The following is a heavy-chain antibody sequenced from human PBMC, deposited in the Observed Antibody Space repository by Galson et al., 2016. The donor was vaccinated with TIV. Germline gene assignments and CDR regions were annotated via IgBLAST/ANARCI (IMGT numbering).Heavy chain of an antibody. D-gene: IGHD4-17*01. CDR3: ARPHYGDGDY. CDR1: GYNFTNYW. Sequence: QSGAEVKKPGESLRISCKTSGYNFTNYWIIWVRQMPGRGLEWVGRIDPEDSYTEYSPSFQGHVTISTDKSIGTSYLQWSSLKASDTAIYYCARPHYGDGDYWGLGTLVTVSS. CDR2: IDPEDSYT. V-gene: IGHV5-10-1*01. J-gene: IGHJ4*02.